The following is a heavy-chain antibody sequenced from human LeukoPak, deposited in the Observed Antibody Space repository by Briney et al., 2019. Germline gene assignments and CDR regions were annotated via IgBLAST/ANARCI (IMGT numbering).Heavy chain of an antibody. J-gene: IGHJ4*02. V-gene: IGHV3-23*01. Sequence: PGGSLRLSCAASGFTFNSYAMSWVRQAPGKGLEWVSAISGSGGSTFYADSVKGRFTISRDNSKNTLSLQMNSLRAEDTAVYYCAKAQDPIAAAGTSPLDYWGQGTLVTVSS. CDR3: AKAQDPIAAAGTSPLDY. D-gene: IGHD6-13*01. CDR2: ISGSGGST. CDR1: GFTFNSYA.